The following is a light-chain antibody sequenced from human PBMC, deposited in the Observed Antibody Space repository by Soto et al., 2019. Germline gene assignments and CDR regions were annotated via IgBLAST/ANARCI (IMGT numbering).Light chain of an antibody. Sequence: EIVMTQSPATLSVSPGERTTLSCRASQSVSSNLAWYQHKPGQTPRLLIYGASTRATGIPARFSGSGSGTEFTLTISSLQSEDFAVYYCQQYNNWPSTFGQGTQLEIK. CDR1: QSVSSN. CDR3: QQYNNWPST. V-gene: IGKV3-15*01. J-gene: IGKJ2*01. CDR2: GAS.